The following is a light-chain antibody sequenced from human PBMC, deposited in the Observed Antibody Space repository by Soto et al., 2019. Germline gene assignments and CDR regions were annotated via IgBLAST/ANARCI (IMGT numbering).Light chain of an antibody. Sequence: QSALTQPASVSGSPGQSITISCTGTSSDVGSYNLVSWYQQHPGKAPKLMIYEGTKRPSGVSNRFSGSKSGNTASLTISGLQAVDEANYYCCSYAGKTTWVFGGGTKLTVL. CDR1: SSDVGSYNL. CDR3: CSYAGKTTWV. V-gene: IGLV2-23*01. CDR2: EGT. J-gene: IGLJ3*02.